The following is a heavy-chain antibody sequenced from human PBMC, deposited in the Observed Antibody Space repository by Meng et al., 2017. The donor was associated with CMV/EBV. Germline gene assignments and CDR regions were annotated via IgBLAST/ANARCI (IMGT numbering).Heavy chain of an antibody. Sequence: SETLSLTCTVSGGSISSGAYYWSWIRQPPGKGLEWIGYIYYSGSTYYNPSLKSRVTISVDTSKNQFSLKLSPVTAADTAVYYCARVRGAFGGVIVSLGFDYWGQGTLVTVSS. V-gene: IGHV4-30-4*08. D-gene: IGHD3-16*02. J-gene: IGHJ4*02. CDR3: ARVRGAFGGVIVSLGFDY. CDR2: IYYSGST. CDR1: GGSISSGAYY.